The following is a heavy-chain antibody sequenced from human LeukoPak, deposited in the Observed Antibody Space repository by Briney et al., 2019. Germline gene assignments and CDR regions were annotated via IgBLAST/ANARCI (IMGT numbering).Heavy chain of an antibody. CDR1: SDSMTSYY. J-gene: IGHJ6*03. V-gene: IGHV4-4*07. D-gene: IGHD1-1*01. Sequence: PSETLSLTCTVSSDSMTSYYWSWIRQPAGKGLEWIGRIYTSGSTNYNPSLKSRVIMSADTAKNQFSLELSSVTAADTAVYYCAGALRVGWNDGRLSYMDVWGKGTMVTVSS. CDR3: AGALRVGWNDGRLSYMDV. CDR2: IYTSGST.